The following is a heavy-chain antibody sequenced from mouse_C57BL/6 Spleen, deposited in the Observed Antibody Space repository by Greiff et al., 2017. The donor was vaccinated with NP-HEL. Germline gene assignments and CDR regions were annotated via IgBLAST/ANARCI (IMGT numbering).Heavy chain of an antibody. Sequence: QVQLKESGPGLVQPSQSLSITCTVSGFSLTSYGVHWVRQSPGKGLEWLGVIWRGGSTDYNAAFMSRLSTTKDNSKSQVFFKMNSLQADDTAIYYCAKNYGSLRYFDVWGTGTTVTVSS. V-gene: IGHV2-5*01. CDR2: IWRGGST. J-gene: IGHJ1*03. CDR1: GFSLTSYG. CDR3: AKNYGSLRYFDV. D-gene: IGHD1-1*01.